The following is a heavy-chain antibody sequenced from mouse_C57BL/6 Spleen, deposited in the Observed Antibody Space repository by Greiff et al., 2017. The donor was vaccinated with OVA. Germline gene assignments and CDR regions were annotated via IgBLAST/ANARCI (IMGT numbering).Heavy chain of an antibody. V-gene: IGHV3-6*01. CDR1: GYSITSGYY. CDR2: ISYDGSN. Sequence: DVKLQESGPGLVKPSQSLSLTCSVTGYSITSGYYWNWIRQFPGNKLEWMGYISYDGSNNYNPSLKNRISITRDTSKNQFFLKLNSVTTEDTATYYCAREGIYYDYEVAMDYWGQGTSVTVSS. D-gene: IGHD2-4*01. CDR3: AREGIYYDYEVAMDY. J-gene: IGHJ4*01.